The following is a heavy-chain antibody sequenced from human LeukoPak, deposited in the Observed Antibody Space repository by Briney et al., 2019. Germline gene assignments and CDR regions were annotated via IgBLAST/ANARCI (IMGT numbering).Heavy chain of an antibody. J-gene: IGHJ4*02. CDR1: GGSISSGGYY. CDR2: IYYSGST. V-gene: IGHV4-31*03. CDR3: ARLGLGYGDSGDY. Sequence: SQTLSLTCTVSGGSISSGGYYWSWIRQHPGTGLEWLGYIYYSGSTYYNPSLKSRVTISVDTSKNQFSLKLSSVTAADTAVYYCARLGLGYGDSGDYWGQGTLVTVSS. D-gene: IGHD4-17*01.